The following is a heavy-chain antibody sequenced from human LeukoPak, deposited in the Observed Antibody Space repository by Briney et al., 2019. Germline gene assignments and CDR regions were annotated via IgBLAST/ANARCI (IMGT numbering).Heavy chain of an antibody. CDR2: LYHSDSA. V-gene: IGHV4-38-2*01. J-gene: IGHJ6*03. Sequence: PSXXLSLTCAVSGYSISNGYYWVWIRQPPGRGLEWIGSLYHSDSAYYNTSLRSRVSMSVDTSENQFSLTLSFVTAADTAVYYCARQHDSYYYYYIDVWGSGTTVTVSS. CDR1: GYSISNGYY. CDR3: ARQHDSYYYYYIDV.